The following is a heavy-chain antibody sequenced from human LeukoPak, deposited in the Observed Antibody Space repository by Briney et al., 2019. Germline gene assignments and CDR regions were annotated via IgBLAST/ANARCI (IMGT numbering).Heavy chain of an antibody. J-gene: IGHJ6*02. CDR3: ARDRGGSGYDLYYCYGMDV. D-gene: IGHD5-12*01. V-gene: IGHV4-31*03. Sequence: SGTLSLTCTVSGGSISSGGYYWSWIRQHPGKGLEWFGYIYYSGSTYYNPSLKSRVTISVDTSKNQFSLKLSSVTAADTAVYYCARDRGGSGYDLYYCYGMDVWGQGTTVTVSS. CDR1: GGSISSGGYY. CDR2: IYYSGST.